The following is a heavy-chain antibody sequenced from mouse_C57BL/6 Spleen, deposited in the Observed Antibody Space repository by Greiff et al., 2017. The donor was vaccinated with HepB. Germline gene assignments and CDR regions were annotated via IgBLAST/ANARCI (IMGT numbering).Heavy chain of an antibody. J-gene: IGHJ2*01. V-gene: IGHV5-6*01. Sequence: EVQLVESGGDLVKPGGSLKLSCAASGFTFSSYGMSWVRQTPDKRLEWVATISSGGSYTNYPDSVKGRFTISRDNAKNTLYLQLSSLKSEDTAMYYCARRPPYYCSSSYAYWGQGTTLTVSS. CDR3: ARRPPYYCSSSYAY. CDR2: ISSGGSYT. D-gene: IGHD1-1*01. CDR1: GFTFSSYG.